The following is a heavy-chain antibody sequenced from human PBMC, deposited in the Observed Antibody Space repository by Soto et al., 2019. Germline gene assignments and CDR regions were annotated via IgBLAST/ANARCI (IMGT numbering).Heavy chain of an antibody. J-gene: IGHJ5*02. Sequence: QITLKESGPTLVTPTQNLTLTCTFSGFSLTTTGLGVAWIRQPPGKALEWLALIYWNDEKRYRPSLRSRLTITKDTSKNQVVLTMTDMDPVDTATYFCAHEGFGSDNWFDAWGQGALVIVSS. CDR2: IYWNDEK. CDR1: GFSLTTTGLG. CDR3: AHEGFGSDNWFDA. D-gene: IGHD3-10*01. V-gene: IGHV2-5*01.